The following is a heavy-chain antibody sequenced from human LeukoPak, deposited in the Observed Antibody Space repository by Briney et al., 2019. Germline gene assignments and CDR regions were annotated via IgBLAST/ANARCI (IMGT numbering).Heavy chain of an antibody. J-gene: IGHJ6*02. D-gene: IGHD3-3*01. CDR3: ARGGPDFWSGYRLYGMDV. V-gene: IGHV4-59*01. CDR2: IYYSGST. Sequence: SETLSLTCTVSGGSISSYYWSWIRQPPGKGLEWIGYIYYSGSTNHNPSLKSRVTISVDTSKNQCSLKLSSVTAAGTAVYYCARGGPDFWSGYRLYGMDVWGQGTTVTVSS. CDR1: GGSISSYY.